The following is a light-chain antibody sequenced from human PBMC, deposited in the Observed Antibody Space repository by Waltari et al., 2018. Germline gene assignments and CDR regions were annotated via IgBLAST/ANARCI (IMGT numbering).Light chain of an antibody. V-gene: IGLV1-44*01. CDR2: NDE. Sequence: QSVLTQPPSASGTPGQSVTISCSGSGSNIGSNSVNWYQQLPGSAPKLLIYNDEHRPSGVPDRFSGSKSGTSASLAISGLQSEDEADYYCAAWDDSLNGWVFGGGTKLTVL. CDR3: AAWDDSLNGWV. J-gene: IGLJ3*02. CDR1: GSNIGSNS.